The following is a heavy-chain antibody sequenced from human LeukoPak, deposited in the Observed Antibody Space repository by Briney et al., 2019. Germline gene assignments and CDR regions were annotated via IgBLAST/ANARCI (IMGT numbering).Heavy chain of an antibody. CDR3: ARVGVYGDYGNWFDP. Sequence: SETLSLTCTVSDDSITMYYWTWIRQPPGKGLEWIGYIYYSGSTNYNPSLKSRVTISVDTSKNQFSLKLSSVTAADTAVYYCARVGVYGDYGNWFDPWGQGTLVTVSS. CDR2: IYYSGST. V-gene: IGHV4-59*08. J-gene: IGHJ5*02. D-gene: IGHD4-17*01. CDR1: DDSITMYY.